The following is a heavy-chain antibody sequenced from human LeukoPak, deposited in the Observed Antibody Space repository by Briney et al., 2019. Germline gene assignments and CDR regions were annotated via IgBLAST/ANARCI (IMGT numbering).Heavy chain of an antibody. CDR2: IYSGGST. CDR1: GFTVSSNY. J-gene: IGHJ4*02. D-gene: IGHD6-25*01. V-gene: IGHV3-53*01. Sequence: GGSLRLSCPASGFTVSSNYMSWVRQAPGKGLEWVSVIYSGGSTYYADSVKGRFTISRDNSKNTLYLQMNSLRAEDTAVYYCAKYGGGCYRYFDYGGRETLVPVS. CDR3: AKYGGGCYRYFDY.